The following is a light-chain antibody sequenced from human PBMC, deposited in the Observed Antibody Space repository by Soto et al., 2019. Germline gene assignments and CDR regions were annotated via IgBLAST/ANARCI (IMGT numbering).Light chain of an antibody. Sequence: DIQMPQSPSTLSASVGDRVTITCRASQTISSWLAWYRQKPGKAPELLIYYASPLESGVPQRFSGSGYENDFTLTSGSLLPHDPSSYCCHGQYTYPWTFGKGNKV. CDR2: YAS. J-gene: IGKJ1*01. CDR3: HGQYTYPWT. V-gene: IGKV1-5*01. CDR1: QTISSW.